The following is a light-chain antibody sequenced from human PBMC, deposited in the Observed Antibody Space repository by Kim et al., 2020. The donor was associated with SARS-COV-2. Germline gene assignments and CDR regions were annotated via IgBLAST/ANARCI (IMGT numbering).Light chain of an antibody. CDR2: GNS. V-gene: IGLV1-40*01. J-gene: IGLJ2*01. CDR1: SSNIGAGYD. CDR3: QSYDSSLSVVV. Sequence: SVTIPCTRRSSNIGAGYDVHWYQQLPGPAPNLLIYGNSNRPSGVPDRFSGSKSGTSASLAITGLQAEDEADYYCQSYDSSLSVVVFGGGTQLTVL.